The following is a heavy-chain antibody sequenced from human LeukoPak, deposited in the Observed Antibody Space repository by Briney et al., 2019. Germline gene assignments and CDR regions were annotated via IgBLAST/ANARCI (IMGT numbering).Heavy chain of an antibody. V-gene: IGHV4-31*03. D-gene: IGHD5-24*01. Sequence: SQTLSLTYTVSGGSISNAAYYWSWVRQHPGKGLEWIGYIYYSGSTYYNPSLKSRVTISVDTSKNQFSLEPSSVTAADTAVYYCARVAAATTNPRFDYWGQGTLVTVSS. CDR2: IYYSGST. J-gene: IGHJ4*02. CDR3: ARVAAATTNPRFDY. CDR1: GGSISNAAYY.